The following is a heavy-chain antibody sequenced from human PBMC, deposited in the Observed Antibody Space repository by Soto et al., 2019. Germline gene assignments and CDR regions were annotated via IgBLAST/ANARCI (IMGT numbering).Heavy chain of an antibody. V-gene: IGHV1-69*06. CDR2: IIPIFGTA. Sequence: GASVKVSCKASGGTFSSYAISWVRQAPGQGLEWMGGIIPIFGTANYAQKFQGRVTITADKSTSTAYMELSSLRSGDTAVYYCARGGYSSTWSNLLDRSGLDVWGQGTTVTVSS. CDR3: ARGGYSSTWSNLLDRSGLDV. J-gene: IGHJ6*02. CDR1: GGTFSSYA. D-gene: IGHD6-13*01.